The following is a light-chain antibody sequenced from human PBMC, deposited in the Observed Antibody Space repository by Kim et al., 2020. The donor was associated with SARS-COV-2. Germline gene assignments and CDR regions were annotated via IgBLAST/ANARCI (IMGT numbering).Light chain of an antibody. CDR3: QSYDSSTLRV. CDR2: NDN. V-gene: IGLV6-57*02. Sequence: TLSITCSGSSASVDRNDKQWYQQRPGSAPSTVLDNDNQSPPGVPVRFPVSIASSANSASLTISGLKAEDEADYYCQSYDSSTLRVFGGGTQLTVL. CDR1: SASVDRND. J-gene: IGLJ3*02.